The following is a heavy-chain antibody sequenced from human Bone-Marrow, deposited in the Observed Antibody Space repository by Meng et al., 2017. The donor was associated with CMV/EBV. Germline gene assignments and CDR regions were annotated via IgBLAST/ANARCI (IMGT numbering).Heavy chain of an antibody. CDR3: ARDGGPTYCSSTSCYPPYYYYYGMDV. D-gene: IGHD2-2*01. V-gene: IGHV3-48*03. Sequence: GESLKISCAASGFTFSSYEMNWVRQAPGKGLEWVSYISSSGSTIYYADSVKGRFTISRDNAKNSLYLQMNSLRAEDTAVYYCARDGGPTYCSSTSCYPPYYYYYGMDVWRQGTTVTVSS. J-gene: IGHJ6*01. CDR1: GFTFSSYE. CDR2: ISSSGSTI.